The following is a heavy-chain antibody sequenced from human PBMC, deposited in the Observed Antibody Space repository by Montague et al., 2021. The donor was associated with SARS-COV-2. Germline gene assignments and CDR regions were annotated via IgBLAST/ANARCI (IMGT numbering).Heavy chain of an antibody. CDR1: GGSISSSSYY. CDR3: ARSGRQRGHTTFDY. CDR2: IYYSGST. V-gene: IGHV4-39*01. J-gene: IGHJ4*02. D-gene: IGHD2-15*01. Sequence: SETLSLTCTVSGGSISSSSYYWGWIRQPPGKGLEWIGSIYYSGSTYYNPSLKSRVTISVDTSKNQFSLKLSSLTAADTAVYYCARSGRQRGHTTFDYWGQGTLVTVSS.